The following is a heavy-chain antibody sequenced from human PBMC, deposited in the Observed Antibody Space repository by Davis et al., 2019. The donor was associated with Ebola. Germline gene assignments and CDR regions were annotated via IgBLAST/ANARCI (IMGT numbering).Heavy chain of an antibody. V-gene: IGHV3-7*03. D-gene: IGHD6-19*01. CDR2: IKQDGSEK. CDR3: AKARRSGWFLQEMDV. J-gene: IGHJ6*02. Sequence: GESLKISCAASGFTFSDYYMSWIRQAPGKGLEWVANIKQDGSEKYYVDSVKGRFTISRDNAKNSLYLQMNSLRAEDTAVYYCAKARRSGWFLQEMDVWSQGTTVTVSS. CDR1: GFTFSDYY.